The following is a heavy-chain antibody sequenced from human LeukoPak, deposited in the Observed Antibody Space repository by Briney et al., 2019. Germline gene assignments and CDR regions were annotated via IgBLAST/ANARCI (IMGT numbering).Heavy chain of an antibody. CDR2: INHSGST. V-gene: IGHV4-34*01. CDR3: ARSMTTVTTRGAFDI. D-gene: IGHD4-17*01. CDR1: GGSISSYY. Sequence: PSETLSLTCTVSGGSISSYYWSWIRQPPGKGLEWIGEINHSGSTNYNPSLKSRVTISVDTSKNQFSLKLSSVTAADTAVYYCARSMTTVTTRGAFDIWGQGTMVTVSS. J-gene: IGHJ3*02.